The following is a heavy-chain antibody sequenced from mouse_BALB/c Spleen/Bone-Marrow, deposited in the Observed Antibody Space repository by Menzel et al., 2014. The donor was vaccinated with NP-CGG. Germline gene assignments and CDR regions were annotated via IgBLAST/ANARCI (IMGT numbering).Heavy chain of an antibody. CDR1: GFTFSSYG. CDR2: FSSGGSYT. J-gene: IGHJ4*01. D-gene: IGHD3-1*01. CDR3: AGHGLHGDAMDY. Sequence: EVQVVESGGDLVKPGGSLKLSCAASGFTFSSYGMSWVRQTPDKRLEWVATFSSGGSYTYYPDSLKGRFTISRDIAKNTLYLQMNSLKSEGTALYYCAGHGLHGDAMDYWGQGTSVTVSS. V-gene: IGHV5-6*01.